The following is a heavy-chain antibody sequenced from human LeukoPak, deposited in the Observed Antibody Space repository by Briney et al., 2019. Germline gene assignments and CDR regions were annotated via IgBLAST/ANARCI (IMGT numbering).Heavy chain of an antibody. CDR1: GYTFTDYY. J-gene: IGHJ4*02. Sequence: ASVTVSCKASGYTFTDYYMHWVRQAPGQGFEWMGWINPNDGDTNYAQKFQGRVTMTRDTSISTAHMEVSRLRSDDTAVYYCARANFLYCSSSTCLFDYGGQGTLVTVS. CDR3: ARANFLYCSSSTCLFDY. V-gene: IGHV1-2*02. D-gene: IGHD2-2*01. CDR2: INPNDGDT.